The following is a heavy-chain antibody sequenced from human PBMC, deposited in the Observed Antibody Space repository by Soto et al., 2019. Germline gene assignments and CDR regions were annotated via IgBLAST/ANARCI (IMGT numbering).Heavy chain of an antibody. Sequence: PSETLSLTCTVSGGSISSLYWSWLRQPPGKGLEWIGYIYYRGTTNYNPSLKSRVTISVDTSKNQFSLKLSSVTAADTAVYYCASLKSGWLNKTPGPFDYWGQGTLVTVSS. CDR1: GGSISSLY. CDR3: ASLKSGWLNKTPGPFDY. D-gene: IGHD6-19*01. J-gene: IGHJ4*02. V-gene: IGHV4-59*11. CDR2: IYYRGTT.